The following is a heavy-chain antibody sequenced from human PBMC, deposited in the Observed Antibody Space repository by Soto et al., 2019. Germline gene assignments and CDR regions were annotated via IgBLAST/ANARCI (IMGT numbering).Heavy chain of an antibody. J-gene: IGHJ4*02. CDR1: GGTFSSYA. CDR2: IIPIFGTA. CDR3: ARVFQGGSLNY. D-gene: IGHD2-15*01. V-gene: IGHV1-69*01. Sequence: QVQLVQAGAEVKKPGSSVKVSCKASGGTFSSYAISWVRQAPGQGLEWLGGIIPIFGTANYAQKFQGRVTIAADESTRTGYMELSSLRSEDTAVYYCARVFQGGSLNYWGQGTLVTVSS.